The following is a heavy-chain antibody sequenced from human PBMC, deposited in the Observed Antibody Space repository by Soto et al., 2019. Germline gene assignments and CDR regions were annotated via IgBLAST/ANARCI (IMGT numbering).Heavy chain of an antibody. J-gene: IGHJ4*01. V-gene: IGHV4-39*01. CDR3: ARQGGLVGATGY. CDR2: ICYSGSA. CDR1: SGSTTSSSYY. Sequence: SETLSLTCTPPSGSTTSSSYYSGSIRQPPGKSLAGIGIICYSGSAYYNPSLNSRVNISVPSAKNHLSLKLSSVTAAYTAVPDCARQGGLVGATGYWGQGTLVSVSS. D-gene: IGHD1-26*01.